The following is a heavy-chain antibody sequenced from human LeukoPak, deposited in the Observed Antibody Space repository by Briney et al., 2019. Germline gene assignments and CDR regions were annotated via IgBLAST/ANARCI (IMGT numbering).Heavy chain of an antibody. J-gene: IGHJ4*02. CDR3: AKDREMATMSEYYFDY. CDR1: GFTFSNYG. V-gene: IGHV3-33*06. D-gene: IGHD5-24*01. Sequence: GGSLRLSCAASGFTFSNYGMHWVRQAPGKGLEWVAVIWNDGSNKYYADSVKGRFTISRDNFKNTLFLQMNSLRAEDTAVYYCAKDREMATMSEYYFDYWGQGTLVTVSS. CDR2: IWNDGSNK.